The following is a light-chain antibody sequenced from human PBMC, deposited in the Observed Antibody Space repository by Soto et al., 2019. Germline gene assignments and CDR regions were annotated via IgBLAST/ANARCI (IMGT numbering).Light chain of an antibody. CDR1: QSVSSSY. V-gene: IGKV3-20*01. Sequence: EIVLTQSPGTLSLSPGERVTLSCRASQSVSSSYLAWYQQKPGQAPRLLIYGASSRATGIPDRFSGSGSGTDFPLTISRLEPEDFAVYYCQQYGSSPPYTFGQGTKLEIK. J-gene: IGKJ2*01. CDR3: QQYGSSPPYT. CDR2: GAS.